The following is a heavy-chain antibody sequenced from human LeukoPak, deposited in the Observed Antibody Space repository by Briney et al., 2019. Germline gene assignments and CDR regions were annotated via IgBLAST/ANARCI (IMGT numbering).Heavy chain of an antibody. Sequence: PGGSLRLSCAASGFTFSSYWMSWVRQAPVKGLEWVANIKQDGSEKYYVDSVKGRFTISRDNAKNSLYLQMNSLRAEDTAVYYCARDLKGDAFDIWGQGTMVTVSS. CDR3: ARDLKGDAFDI. J-gene: IGHJ3*02. CDR1: GFTFSSYW. D-gene: IGHD3-9*01. V-gene: IGHV3-7*01. CDR2: IKQDGSEK.